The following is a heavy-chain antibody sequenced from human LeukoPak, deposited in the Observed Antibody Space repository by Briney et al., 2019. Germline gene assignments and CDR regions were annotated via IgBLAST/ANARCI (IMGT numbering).Heavy chain of an antibody. CDR3: ARGRPGYYFDY. V-gene: IGHV3-53*01. CDR2: IYSGGGT. D-gene: IGHD6-13*01. J-gene: IGHJ4*02. CDR1: GFTVSSNY. Sequence: PGGSLRLSCAASGFTVSSNYMSWVRQAPGKGLEWVSVIYSGGGTYYADSVKGRFTISRDNSKNTLFLQMDSLRAEDTAVYYCARGRPGYYFDYWGQGTLVTVSS.